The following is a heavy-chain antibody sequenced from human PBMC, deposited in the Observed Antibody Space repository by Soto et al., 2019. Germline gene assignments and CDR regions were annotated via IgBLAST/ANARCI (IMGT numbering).Heavy chain of an antibody. CDR1: GYTLTELS. V-gene: IGHV1-24*01. D-gene: IGHD3-3*01. CDR3: ATARYDFWSGYYTNDAFDI. CDR2: FDPEDGET. J-gene: IGHJ3*02. Sequence: ASVKVSCKVSGYTLTELSMHWGRQAPGKGLEWMGGFDPEDGETIYAQKFQGRVTMTEDTSTDTAYMELSSLRSEDTAVYYCATARYDFWSGYYTNDAFDIWGQGTMVTVS.